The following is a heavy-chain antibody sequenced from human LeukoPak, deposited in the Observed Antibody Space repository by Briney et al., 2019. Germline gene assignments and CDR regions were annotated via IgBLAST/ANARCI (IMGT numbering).Heavy chain of an antibody. CDR1: GFTFSSYE. D-gene: IGHD4-17*01. J-gene: IGHJ5*02. V-gene: IGHV3-48*03. CDR2: IGSSGNTI. Sequence: GGSLRLSCAASGFTFSSYEMNSVRQAPGKGLEWISYIGSSGNTIYYADSVKGRFTISRDNAKNSLYLQMKGLRAEDTAIYYCARGTVWFDPWGQGTLVTVSS. CDR3: ARGTVWFDP.